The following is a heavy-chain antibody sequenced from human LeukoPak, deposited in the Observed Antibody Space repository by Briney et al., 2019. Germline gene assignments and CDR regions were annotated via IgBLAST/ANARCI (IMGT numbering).Heavy chain of an antibody. Sequence: ASVRVSCKASGYTFTSYGISWVRQAPRQGLEWMGWISAYNGNTNYAQKLQGRVTMTTDTSASTAYMELRSLRSDDTAVYYCARRAFDLNWFDPWGQGTLVTVSS. J-gene: IGHJ5*02. D-gene: IGHD3-9*01. CDR2: ISAYNGNT. V-gene: IGHV1-18*01. CDR1: GYTFTSYG. CDR3: ARRAFDLNWFDP.